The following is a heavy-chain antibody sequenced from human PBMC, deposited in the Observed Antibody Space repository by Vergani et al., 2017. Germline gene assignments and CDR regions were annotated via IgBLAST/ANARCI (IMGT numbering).Heavy chain of an antibody. V-gene: IGHV3-23*04. D-gene: IGHD2-2*01. CDR2: ISGSGGST. CDR3: AKCRSTSCPFDY. CDR1: GFTFDDYG. J-gene: IGHJ4*02. Sequence: EVQLVESGGGVVRPGGSLRLSCAASGFTFDDYGMSWVRQAPGKGLEWVSAISGSGGSTYYADSVKGRFTISRDNSKNTLYLQMNSLRAEDTAVYYCAKCRSTSCPFDYWGQGTLVTVSS.